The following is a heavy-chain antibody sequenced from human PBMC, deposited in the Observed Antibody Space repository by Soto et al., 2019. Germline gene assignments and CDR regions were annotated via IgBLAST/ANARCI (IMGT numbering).Heavy chain of an antibody. V-gene: IGHV3-9*01. Sequence: EVQLVESGGGLVQPGRSLRLSCAASGFTFDDYAMHWVRQAPGKGLEWVSGISWNSGSIGYADSVKGRFTISRDNAKNSLYLQMNSLRADDTALSYCAKDISFGVVIKRGCDPWGQGTLVTVSS. D-gene: IGHD3-3*01. CDR2: ISWNSGSI. CDR3: AKDISFGVVIKRGCDP. J-gene: IGHJ5*02. CDR1: GFTFDDYA.